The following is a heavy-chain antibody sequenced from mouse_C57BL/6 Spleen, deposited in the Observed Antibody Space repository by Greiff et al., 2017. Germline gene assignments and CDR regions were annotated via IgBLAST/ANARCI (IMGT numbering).Heavy chain of an antibody. Sequence: QVQLKQSGAELVRPGTSVKVSCKASGYAFTNYLIEWVKQRPGQGLEWIGVINPGSGGTNYNEKFKGKATLTADKSSSTAYMQLSSLTSEDSAVYFCARDGYYHAMDYWGQGTSVTVSS. J-gene: IGHJ4*01. V-gene: IGHV1-54*01. CDR2: INPGSGGT. CDR1: GYAFTNYL. D-gene: IGHD2-3*01. CDR3: ARDGYYHAMDY.